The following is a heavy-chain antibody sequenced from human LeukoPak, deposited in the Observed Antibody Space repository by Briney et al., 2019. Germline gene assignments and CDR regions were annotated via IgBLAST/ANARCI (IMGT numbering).Heavy chain of an antibody. CDR1: GFTFSSYS. Sequence: GGSLRLSCAASGFTFSSYSMTWVRQAPGKGLEWVSSISSSSSYIYYADSVKGRFTISRDNAKNSLYLQMNNLRAEDTAVYYCARERWLQRSIDFDYWGQGTLVTVSS. CDR2: ISSSSSYI. D-gene: IGHD5-24*01. J-gene: IGHJ4*02. CDR3: ARERWLQRSIDFDY. V-gene: IGHV3-21*01.